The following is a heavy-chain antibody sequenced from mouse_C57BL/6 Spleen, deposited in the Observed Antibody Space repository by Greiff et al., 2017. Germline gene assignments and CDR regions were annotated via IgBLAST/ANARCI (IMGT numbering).Heavy chain of an antibody. CDR3: ARRYSNLGYFDV. V-gene: IGHV1-69*01. CDR1: GYTFTSYW. Sequence: QVQLQQSGAELVMPGASVKLSCKASGYTFTSYWMHWVKQRPGQGLEWIGEIDPSDSYTNYHQKFKGKSTLTVDKSSSTAYMQLSSLTSEDAAVYYWARRYSNLGYFDVWGTGTTVTVAS. D-gene: IGHD2-5*01. CDR2: IDPSDSYT. J-gene: IGHJ1*03.